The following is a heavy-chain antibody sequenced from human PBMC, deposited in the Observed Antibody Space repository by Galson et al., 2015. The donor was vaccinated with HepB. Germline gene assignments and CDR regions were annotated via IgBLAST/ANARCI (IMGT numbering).Heavy chain of an antibody. CDR3: ARELRGIVTGTTYCFDY. V-gene: IGHV1-69*01. J-gene: IGHJ4*02. D-gene: IGHD1-7*01. CDR2: IIPIFGTA. Sequence: QSGAEVKKPGESLKVSCKASGGTFSSYAISWVRQAPGQGLEWMGGIIPIFGTANCAQKFQGRVTITADESTSTAYMELSSLRSEDTAVYYCARELRGIVTGTTYCFDYWGQGTLVTVSS. CDR1: GGTFSSYA.